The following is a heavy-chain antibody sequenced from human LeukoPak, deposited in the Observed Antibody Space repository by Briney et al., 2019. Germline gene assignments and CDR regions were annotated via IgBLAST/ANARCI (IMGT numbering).Heavy chain of an antibody. J-gene: IGHJ6*03. CDR3: AKNRGGTYKYYMDV. Sequence: GGSLRLSCAASGFTFNNYAMRWGRQAPGMGLEWLSYVSGSGGATYYAASVKGRFTISRDNSKNTVSLQMGSLRAEDTAVYYCAKNRGGTYKYYMDVWGKGTTVTVSS. CDR1: GFTFNNYA. CDR2: VSGSGGAT. D-gene: IGHD1-1*01. V-gene: IGHV3-23*01.